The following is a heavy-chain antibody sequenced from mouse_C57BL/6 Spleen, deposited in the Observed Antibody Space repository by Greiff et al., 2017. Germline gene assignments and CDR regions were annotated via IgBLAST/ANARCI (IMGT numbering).Heavy chain of an antibody. J-gene: IGHJ4*01. CDR1: GYTFTSSW. CDR2: IYPGSGST. V-gene: IGHV1-55*01. CDR3: ARSGGNYYAMDY. Sequence: QVQLQQPGAELVKPGASVKMSCKASGYTFTSSWITWVKQRPGQGLEWIGDIYPGSGSTNYNEKFKSKATLTVDTSSSTAYMQLSSLTSEDSAVYYCARSGGNYYAMDYWGQGTSVTVSS. D-gene: IGHD2-1*01.